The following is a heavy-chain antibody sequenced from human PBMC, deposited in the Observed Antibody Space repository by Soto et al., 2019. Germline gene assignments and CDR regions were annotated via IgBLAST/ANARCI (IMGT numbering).Heavy chain of an antibody. J-gene: IGHJ5*01. CDR3: AKGFTASCYSGYDS. V-gene: IGHV3-33*06. D-gene: IGHD2-15*01. CDR2: IWYDGSNK. Sequence: PGGSLRLSCAASGFTFSSYGMHWVRQAPGKGLEWVAVIWYDGSNKYYADSVKGRFTISRDNSKNTLYLPMNSLRAEDTAVYFCAKGFTASCYSGYDSWGQGTLVTVSS. CDR1: GFTFSSYG.